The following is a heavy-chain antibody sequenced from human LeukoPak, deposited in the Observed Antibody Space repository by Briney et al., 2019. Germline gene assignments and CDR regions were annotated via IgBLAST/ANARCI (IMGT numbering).Heavy chain of an antibody. D-gene: IGHD5-18*01. CDR3: ARGLGVTAINAFDI. CDR1: GGSFSGYY. Sequence: SETLSLTCAVYGGSFSGYYWSWIRQPPGKGLEWIGEINHSGSTNYNPSLKSRVTISVDTSKNLFSLKLSSVTAADTAVYYCARGLGVTAINAFDIWGQGTMVTVSS. J-gene: IGHJ3*02. V-gene: IGHV4-34*01. CDR2: INHSGST.